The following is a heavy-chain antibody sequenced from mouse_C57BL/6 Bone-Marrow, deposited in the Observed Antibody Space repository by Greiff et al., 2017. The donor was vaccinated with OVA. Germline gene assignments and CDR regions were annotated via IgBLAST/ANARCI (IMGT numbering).Heavy chain of an antibody. CDR3: ARGNRMAY. Sequence: VQLQQPGAELVKPGASVKLSCKASGYTFTSYWMQWVKQRPGQGLEWIGEIDPTDGYPTSNQKFKGKATLPVDTSSSTAYMQLSSLTAEDSAVYDCARGNRMAYWGQGTLVTVSA. CDR1: GYTFTSYW. CDR2: IDPTDGYP. V-gene: IGHV1-50*01. J-gene: IGHJ3*01.